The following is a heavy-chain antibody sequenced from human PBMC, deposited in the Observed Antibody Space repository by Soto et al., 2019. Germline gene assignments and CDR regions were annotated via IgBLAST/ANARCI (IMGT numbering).Heavy chain of an antibody. J-gene: IGHJ5*02. CDR1: GGSISSYY. Sequence: SETLSLTCTVSGGSISSYYWSWIRQPPGKGLEWIGYIYYSGSTNYNPSLKSRVTISVDTSKNQFSLKLSSVTAADTAVYYCARGIVVVPAAIGWFDPWGQGTLVTVSS. CDR3: ARGIVVVPAAIGWFDP. V-gene: IGHV4-59*01. D-gene: IGHD2-2*01. CDR2: IYYSGST.